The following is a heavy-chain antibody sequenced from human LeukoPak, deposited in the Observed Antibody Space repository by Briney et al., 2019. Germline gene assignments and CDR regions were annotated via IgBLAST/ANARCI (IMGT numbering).Heavy chain of an antibody. J-gene: IGHJ4*02. V-gene: IGHV3-7*01. Sequence: AGGSLRLSCAASGFIFSSYWMSWVRQAPGKGLEWVANIKEDASEKYYVDSVKGRFTISRDNAKKSLYLQMNSLRAEDTAVYYCARDEGKSSSSDYWGQGTLVTVSS. CDR2: IKEDASEK. CDR1: GFIFSSYW. D-gene: IGHD6-6*01. CDR3: ARDEGKSSSSDY.